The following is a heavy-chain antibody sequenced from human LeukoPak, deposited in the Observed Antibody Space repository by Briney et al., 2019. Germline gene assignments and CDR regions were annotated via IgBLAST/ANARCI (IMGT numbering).Heavy chain of an antibody. CDR2: ISYDGSNK. J-gene: IGHJ4*02. D-gene: IGHD4-23*01. Sequence: GGSLRLSCATSGFTFSGSAIHWVRQAPGKGLEWVAVISYDGSNKYYADSVKGRFTISRDNSKNTLYLQMNSLRAEDTAVYYCARDLSTVVPNFDYWGQGTLVTVSS. CDR3: ARDLSTVVPNFDY. CDR1: GFTFSGSA. V-gene: IGHV3-30-3*01.